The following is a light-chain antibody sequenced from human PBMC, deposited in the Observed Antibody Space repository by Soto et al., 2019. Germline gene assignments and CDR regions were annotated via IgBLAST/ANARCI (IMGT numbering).Light chain of an antibody. J-gene: IGKJ1*01. CDR2: GAS. Sequence: ETVLTQSPGTLSLSPGERGTLSCRASQSVSSSYLAWYQQKPGQAPRLLIYGASSRATGIPDRFSGSGSGTDFTLTIDRLEPEDFAVYYCQQYGASSSWTFGQGTKVEVK. V-gene: IGKV3-20*01. CDR3: QQYGASSSWT. CDR1: QSVSSSY.